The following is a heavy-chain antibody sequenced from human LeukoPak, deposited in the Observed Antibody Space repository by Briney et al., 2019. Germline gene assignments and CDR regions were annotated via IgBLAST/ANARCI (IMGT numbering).Heavy chain of an antibody. J-gene: IGHJ3*02. V-gene: IGHV1-24*01. CDR1: GYTLTELS. CDR3: ARGYNVDTALGAFDI. CDR2: FDPEDGET. Sequence: ASVKVSCKVSGYTLTELSMHWVRQAPGKGLEWMGGFDPEDGETIYAQKFQGRVTMAEDTSTDTAYMELSSLRSEDTAVYYCARGYNVDTALGAFDIWGQGTMVTVSS. D-gene: IGHD5-18*01.